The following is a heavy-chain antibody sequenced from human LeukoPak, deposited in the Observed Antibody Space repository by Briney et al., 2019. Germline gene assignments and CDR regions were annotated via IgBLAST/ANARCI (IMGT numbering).Heavy chain of an antibody. D-gene: IGHD5-12*01. CDR3: ARDWPSFNVDIVPN. J-gene: IGHJ4*02. CDR2: INHSGST. Sequence: SETLSLTCAVYGGSFSGYYWSWIRQPPGKGLEWIGEINHSGSTYYNPSLKSRVTISVDTSKNQFSLKLSSVTAADTAVYYCARDWPSFNVDIVPNWGQGTLVTVSS. CDR1: GGSFSGYY. V-gene: IGHV4-34*01.